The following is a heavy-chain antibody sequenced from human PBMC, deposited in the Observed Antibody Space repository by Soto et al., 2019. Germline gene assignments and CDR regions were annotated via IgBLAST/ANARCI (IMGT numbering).Heavy chain of an antibody. Sequence: EVQLLESGGGLLQPGGSPRLSCAASGFTFSNYAMSWVRQAPGKGLEWVSAISGGGDSTYYADSVKGRFTISRDNSRYMLYLQMNSLRAEDTAVYYCAKVSNFWSGSFDCWGQGTPVTVSS. J-gene: IGHJ4*02. CDR1: GFTFSNYA. D-gene: IGHD3-3*01. CDR2: ISGGGDST. V-gene: IGHV3-23*01. CDR3: AKVSNFWSGSFDC.